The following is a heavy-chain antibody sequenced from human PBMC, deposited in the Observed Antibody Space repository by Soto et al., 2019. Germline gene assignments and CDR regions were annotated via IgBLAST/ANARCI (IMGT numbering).Heavy chain of an antibody. J-gene: IGHJ6*03. V-gene: IGHV1-2*04. CDR2: INPNSGGT. Sequence: ASVNVSCKASGYTFTGYYVHWVREVAGQRLKWMGWINPNSGGTNYAQKFQGWVTMTRDTSISTAYMELSRLRSDDTAVYYCAIDHLGYCSGGSCYSGLSYYMDVWGKGTTVTVSS. CDR3: AIDHLGYCSGGSCYSGLSYYMDV. D-gene: IGHD2-15*01. CDR1: GYTFTGYY.